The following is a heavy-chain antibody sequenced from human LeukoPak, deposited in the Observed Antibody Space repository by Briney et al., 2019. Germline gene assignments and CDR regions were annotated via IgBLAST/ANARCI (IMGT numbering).Heavy chain of an antibody. CDR3: ANVVGSTHY. CDR2: ISYDGSNK. Sequence: PGGSLRLPCAASGFTFSSYGMHWVRQAPGKGLEWVAVISYDGSNKYYADSVKGRFTISRDNSKNTLYLQMNSLRAEDTAVYYCANVVGSTHYWGQGTLVTVSS. D-gene: IGHD3-10*01. V-gene: IGHV3-30*18. J-gene: IGHJ4*02. CDR1: GFTFSSYG.